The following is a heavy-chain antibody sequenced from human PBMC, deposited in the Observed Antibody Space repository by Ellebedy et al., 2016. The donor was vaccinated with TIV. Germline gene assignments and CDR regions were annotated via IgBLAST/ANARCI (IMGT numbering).Heavy chain of an antibody. J-gene: IGHJ6*02. CDR3: ARVDSSYGGNSYYYGMDV. CDR1: GGTFSSYA. Sequence: ASVKVSCKASGGTFSSYAISWVRQAPGQGLEWMGGIIPIFGTANYAQKFQGRVTITADEFTSTAYMELSSLRSEDTAVYYCARVDSSYGGNSYYYGMDVWGQGTTVTVSS. D-gene: IGHD4-23*01. CDR2: IIPIFGTA. V-gene: IGHV1-69*13.